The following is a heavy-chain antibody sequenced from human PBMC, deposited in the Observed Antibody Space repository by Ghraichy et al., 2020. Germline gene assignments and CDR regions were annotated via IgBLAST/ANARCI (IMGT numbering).Heavy chain of an antibody. Sequence: LSLTCAASGFTFSSYEMNWVRQAPGKGLEWVSYISSSGNTIYYADSVKGRFTISRDNAKNSLYLQMNSLRAEDTAVYYCARESYGDYRPGEAFDIWGQGTMVTVSS. CDR1: GFTFSSYE. J-gene: IGHJ3*02. CDR2: ISSSGNTI. D-gene: IGHD4-17*01. V-gene: IGHV3-48*03. CDR3: ARESYGDYRPGEAFDI.